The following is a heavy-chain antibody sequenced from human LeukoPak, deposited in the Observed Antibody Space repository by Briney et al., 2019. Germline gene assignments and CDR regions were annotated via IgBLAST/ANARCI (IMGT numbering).Heavy chain of an antibody. CDR1: GGSITQTNY. CDR3: AREGGPYRPLDY. J-gene: IGHJ4*02. V-gene: IGHV4-4*02. CDR2: VNLQGST. Sequence: SETLSLTCDVSGGSITQTNYRTWVRQPPGKGLEWIGEVNLQGSTNYNPSLMRRVAISVDTSANHVSLQLTSVTAADTAVYYCAREGGPYRPLDYSGQGTLVTVSS.